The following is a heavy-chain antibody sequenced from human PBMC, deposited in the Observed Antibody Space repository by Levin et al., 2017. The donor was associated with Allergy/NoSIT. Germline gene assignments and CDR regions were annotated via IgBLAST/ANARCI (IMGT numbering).Heavy chain of an antibody. CDR3: ARAVAYSSNFDY. V-gene: IGHV4-59*01. CDR1: GGSISSYY. Sequence: KSSETLSLTCTVSGGSISSYYWSWIRQPPGKGLEWIGYIYYSGSTNYNPSLKSRVTISVDTSKNQFSLKLSSVTAADTAVYYCARAVAYSSNFDYWGQGTLVTVSS. D-gene: IGHD6-13*01. J-gene: IGHJ4*02. CDR2: IYYSGST.